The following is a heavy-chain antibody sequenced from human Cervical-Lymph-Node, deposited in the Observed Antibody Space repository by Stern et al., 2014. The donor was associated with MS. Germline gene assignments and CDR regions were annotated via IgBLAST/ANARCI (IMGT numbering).Heavy chain of an antibody. J-gene: IGHJ4*02. Sequence: EVHLVESGGGLVKPGESLRLSCDASGFTFSHYSLNWVRQAPGKGLEWISLISTNSTHTYYADSVEGRFTISRDSAKDSVSLHMVSLRAEDTAVYYCARARVGDYARSPHLDSWGQGTLVTVSS. CDR2: ISTNSTHT. V-gene: IGHV3-21*01. CDR1: GFTFSHYS. CDR3: ARARVGDYARSPHLDS. D-gene: IGHD4-17*01.